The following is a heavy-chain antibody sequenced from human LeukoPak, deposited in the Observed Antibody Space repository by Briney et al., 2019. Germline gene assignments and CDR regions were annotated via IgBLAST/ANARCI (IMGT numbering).Heavy chain of an antibody. CDR3: AKLGHSDGWYLGAFDI. Sequence: SATLSLTCAVSGGSITGPYWNWIRQPPGMRLEWIGYTSHSRTTIYNSYFKGRATMSIDTSKNQLYLSLTSVTATDTAVYYCAKLGHSDGWYLGAFDIWGQGTTVIVSS. V-gene: IGHV4-59*08. CDR1: GGSITGPY. D-gene: IGHD6-19*01. CDR2: TSHSRTT. J-gene: IGHJ3*02.